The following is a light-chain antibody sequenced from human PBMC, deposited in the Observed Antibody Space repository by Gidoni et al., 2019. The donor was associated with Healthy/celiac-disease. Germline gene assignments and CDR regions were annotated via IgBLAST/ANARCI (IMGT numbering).Light chain of an antibody. V-gene: IGKV3-20*01. CDR1: QSVSSSY. CDR3: QQYGSSSLT. Sequence: IVLPPSPGTLSLSPGERATLSCRASQSVSSSYLAWYQQKPGQAPRLLIYGASSRATGIPDRCSGSGSGTDFTLTISRLEPEDFAVYYCQQYGSSSLTFXGXTKVEIK. CDR2: GAS. J-gene: IGKJ4*01.